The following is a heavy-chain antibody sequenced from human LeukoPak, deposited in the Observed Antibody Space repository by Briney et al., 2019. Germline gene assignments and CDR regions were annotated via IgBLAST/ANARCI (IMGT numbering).Heavy chain of an antibody. D-gene: IGHD6-19*01. J-gene: IGHJ5*02. Sequence: PSETLSLTCTVSGGSISSGGYYWSWIRQPPGKGLEWIGYIYHSGSTYYNPSLKSRVTISVDRSKNQFSLKLSSVTAADTAVYYCARGGSLIAVAGKAGWFDPWGQGTLVTVSS. CDR1: GGSISSGGYY. CDR2: IYHSGST. V-gene: IGHV4-30-2*01. CDR3: ARGGSLIAVAGKAGWFDP.